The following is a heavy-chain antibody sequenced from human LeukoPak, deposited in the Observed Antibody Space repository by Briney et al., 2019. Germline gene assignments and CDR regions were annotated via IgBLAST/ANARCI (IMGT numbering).Heavy chain of an antibody. CDR3: ASKWFCGGDCYYQIDF. D-gene: IGHD2-21*02. CDR2: ISSSSTI. V-gene: IGHV3-48*01. Sequence: GGSLRLSCAASGFTFSSYSMNWVRQAPGKGLEWVSYISSSSTIYYADSVKGRFTISRDNSKNTLFLQMNSLRPEDAAVYYCASKWFCGGDCYYQIDFWGQGTLVTVSS. J-gene: IGHJ4*02. CDR1: GFTFSSYS.